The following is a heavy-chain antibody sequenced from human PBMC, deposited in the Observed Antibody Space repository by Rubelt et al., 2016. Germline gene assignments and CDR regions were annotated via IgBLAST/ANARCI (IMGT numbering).Heavy chain of an antibody. CDR1: GYRFTSYW. V-gene: IGHV5-10-1*01. D-gene: IGHD3-16*01. CDR3: AGGGQTRTPFDS. CDR2: IDPSDSYV. Sequence: EVPLVQSGAEVKKPGESLKISCKGSGYRFTSYWLGCVRQMPGKGLEWMGRIDPSDSYVNYSPSFEGHVTISAARSMGTVYLQWSGLKASDTARYYWAGGGQTRTPFDSWGQGTLVTVSS. J-gene: IGHJ4*02.